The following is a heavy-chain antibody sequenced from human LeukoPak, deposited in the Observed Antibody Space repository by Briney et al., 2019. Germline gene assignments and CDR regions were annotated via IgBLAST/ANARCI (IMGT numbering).Heavy chain of an antibody. CDR3: ARGPIWAGDSYFDY. Sequence: GASLKISCKCSGYRFTHYWTGWVRQMPGKGLDWMGILYPSDSDTRYSPSFQGQVTISADKSITTAYLQWSSLKASDTAIYYCARGPIWAGDSYFDYWGQGTLVTVSP. CDR2: LYPSDSDT. V-gene: IGHV5-51*01. J-gene: IGHJ4*02. D-gene: IGHD3-10*01. CDR1: GYRFTHYW.